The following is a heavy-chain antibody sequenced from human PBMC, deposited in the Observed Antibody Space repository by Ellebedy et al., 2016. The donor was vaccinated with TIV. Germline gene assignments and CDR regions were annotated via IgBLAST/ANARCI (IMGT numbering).Heavy chain of an antibody. Sequence: GGSLRLSXAASEFTFSRYSMYWVRQAPGKGLEWVAGISYDGNNQYYADSVKGRFTISRDNSKKTLYLQMNSLRAEDTAVYYCARVGALMSPRYSHFYMDGWGKGTTVTVSS. V-gene: IGHV3-30*04. J-gene: IGHJ6*03. CDR2: ISYDGNNQ. CDR1: EFTFSRYS. CDR3: ARVGALMSPRYSHFYMDG. D-gene: IGHD2-15*01.